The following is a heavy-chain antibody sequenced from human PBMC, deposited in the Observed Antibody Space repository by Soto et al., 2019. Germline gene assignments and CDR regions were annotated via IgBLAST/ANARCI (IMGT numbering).Heavy chain of an antibody. Sequence: GASVKVSCKASGYTFTIYYMHWVRQAPGQGLEWVGWINPNNGATNIARKFQGRVTMTRDTSISTAYMEVSRLRSDDTAVFYCARVLTSVTTGELDPWGQGTLVTVSS. J-gene: IGHJ5*02. CDR3: ARVLTSVTTGELDP. CDR2: INPNNGAT. V-gene: IGHV1-2*02. D-gene: IGHD4-17*01. CDR1: GYTFTIYY.